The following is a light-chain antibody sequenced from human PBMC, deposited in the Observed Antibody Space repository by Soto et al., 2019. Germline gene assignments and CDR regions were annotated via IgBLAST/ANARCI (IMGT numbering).Light chain of an antibody. V-gene: IGKV1-5*01. CDR2: DAS. CDR3: QHYYDFSRT. CDR1: QGIVRW. J-gene: IGKJ1*01. Sequence: DIQMTQSPSTLSASVGDRVTITCRASQGIVRWLAWYQQKPGKAPKLLIYDASSLESGVPSRFSGSGAGTEFTLTISSLQPDDFATYYCQHYYDFSRTFGQGTKVEIK.